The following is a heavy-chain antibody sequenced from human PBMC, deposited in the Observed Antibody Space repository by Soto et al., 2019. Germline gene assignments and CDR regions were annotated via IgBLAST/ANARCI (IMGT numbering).Heavy chain of an antibody. CDR3: ARAGVSSYGSGSYFD. CDR1: GFTFSSYW. Sequence: SLRLSCAASGFTFSSYWMSWVRQAPGKGLEWVANIKQDGSEKYYVDSVKGRFTISRDNAKNSLYLQMNSLRAEDTAVYYCARAGVSSYGSGSYFDWGQGTLVTVSS. V-gene: IGHV3-7*01. D-gene: IGHD3-10*01. J-gene: IGHJ4*02. CDR2: IKQDGSEK.